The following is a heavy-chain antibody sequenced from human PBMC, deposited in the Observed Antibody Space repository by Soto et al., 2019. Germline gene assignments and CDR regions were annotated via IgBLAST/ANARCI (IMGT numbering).Heavy chain of an antibody. D-gene: IGHD3-16*01. V-gene: IGHV2-5*01. CDR1: GFSLRTTGVG. Sequence: QITLKESGPTLVKPTQTLTLTCTYSGFSLRTTGVGVGWIRQPPGKALEWLGIIYWNEDKRYSPSLKNRFTLTSDISKSQVVLTMTNMDPVDTATYYCAHTWGLPFDYWGQGTLVIVSP. CDR2: IYWNEDK. J-gene: IGHJ4*02. CDR3: AHTWGLPFDY.